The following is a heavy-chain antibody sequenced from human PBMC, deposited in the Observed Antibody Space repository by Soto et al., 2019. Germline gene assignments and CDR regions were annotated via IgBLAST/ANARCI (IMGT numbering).Heavy chain of an antibody. CDR2: ISAYNGNT. CDR3: ARDVAAAGTLEPFDY. Sequence: ASVKVSCKASGYTFTSYGISWVRQAPGQGLEWMGWISAYNGNTNYAQKLQGRVTMTTDTSTSTAYMELRSLRSDDTAVYYCARDVAAAGTLEPFDYWGQGTLVTVSS. V-gene: IGHV1-18*01. CDR1: GYTFTSYG. D-gene: IGHD6-13*01. J-gene: IGHJ4*02.